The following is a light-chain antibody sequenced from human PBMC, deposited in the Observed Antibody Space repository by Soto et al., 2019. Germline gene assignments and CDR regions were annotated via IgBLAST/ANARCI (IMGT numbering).Light chain of an antibody. J-gene: IGKJ1*01. V-gene: IGKV3-20*01. CDR1: QSISSSD. Sequence: IVLTQSPCTLSLSPGERATLSCRASQSISSSDLAWYQHRPGQAPRLLIYAASSRATGIPVRFSGSGSGTDFTLSISRLEPEDFAVYYCQHYGSSSWTFGQGTKVDIK. CDR2: AAS. CDR3: QHYGSSSWT.